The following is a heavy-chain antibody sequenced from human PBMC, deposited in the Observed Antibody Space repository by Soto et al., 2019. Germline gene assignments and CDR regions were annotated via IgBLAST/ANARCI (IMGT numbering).Heavy chain of an antibody. CDR2: ISQSGSYI. J-gene: IGHJ4*01. Sequence: GGSVRLSCAASGFTFSSSEMNWVRQAPGKGPEWVSYISQSGSYIYYADSVKGRFTISRDNAKNSLYLQMNSLRAEDTAVYYCAEDSSGYYSNRDYRGRETVFTIAS. CDR1: GFTFSSSE. D-gene: IGHD3-22*01. CDR3: AEDSSGYYSNRDY. V-gene: IGHV3-48*03.